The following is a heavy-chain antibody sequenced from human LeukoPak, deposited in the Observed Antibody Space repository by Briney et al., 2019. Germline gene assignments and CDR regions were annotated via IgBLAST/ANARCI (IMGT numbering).Heavy chain of an antibody. CDR2: ISSSSSYI. V-gene: IGHV3-21*01. CDR3: ARGFXEWXSXXXXXMDV. CDR1: GFTFRTYA. Sequence: KSGGSLRLSCAASGFTFRTYAMNWVRQAPGKGLEWVSSISSSSSYIYYADSVKGRFTISRDNAKNSLYLQMNSLRAEDTAVYYCARGFXEWXSXXXXXMDVXGQGXTVTVS. J-gene: IGHJ6*02. D-gene: IGHD3-3*01.